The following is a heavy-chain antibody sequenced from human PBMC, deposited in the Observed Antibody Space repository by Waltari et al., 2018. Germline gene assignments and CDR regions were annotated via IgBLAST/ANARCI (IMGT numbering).Heavy chain of an antibody. CDR3: ATEPAPGAGINY. J-gene: IGHJ4*02. V-gene: IGHV3-48*01. D-gene: IGHD6-19*01. CDR1: GFTFGVHS. CDR2: ISDSSAAI. Sequence: EVQLVESGGGLVQPGGSLRLSCAGSGFTFGVHSMHWIRQAPGKGLEWVSYISDSSAAIYCADSVKGRFTSSRDNAKNLLFLQMSNLGAEDMAVYYCATEPAPGAGINYWGQGILVTVSS.